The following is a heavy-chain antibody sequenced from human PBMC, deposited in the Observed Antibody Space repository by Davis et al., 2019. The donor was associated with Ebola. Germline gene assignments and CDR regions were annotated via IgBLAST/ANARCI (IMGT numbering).Heavy chain of an antibody. V-gene: IGHV1-69*06. D-gene: IGHD6-19*01. CDR3: ARDLGIAVAGTGDY. CDR1: GCTFSSYA. CDR2: IIPIFGTA. Sequence: AASVKVSCKASGCTFSSYAISWVRQAPGQGLEWMGGIIPIFGTANYAQKFQGRVTITADKSTSTAYMELSSLRSEDTAVYYCARDLGIAVAGTGDYWGQGTLVTVSS. J-gene: IGHJ4*02.